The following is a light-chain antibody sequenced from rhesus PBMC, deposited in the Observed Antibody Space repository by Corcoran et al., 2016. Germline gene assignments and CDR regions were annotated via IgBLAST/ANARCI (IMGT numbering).Light chain of an antibody. CDR3: QHYYTPPWT. Sequence: DIQMTQSPSSLSASVGDRVTITCRASQGIHDDLAWYQPKPGETPTLLIYEASSLQSGIPSRLSGSGSGTDFTLTISSLQSEDFATYYCQHYYTPPWTFGQGTKVEIK. CDR1: QGIHDD. V-gene: IGKV1-80*01. J-gene: IGKJ1*01. CDR2: EAS.